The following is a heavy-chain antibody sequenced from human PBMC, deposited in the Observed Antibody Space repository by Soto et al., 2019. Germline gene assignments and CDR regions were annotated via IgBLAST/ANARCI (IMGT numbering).Heavy chain of an antibody. V-gene: IGHV4-34*01. J-gene: IGHJ5*02. CDR3: ATANWSHHYFDP. CDR2: INHSGSP. Sequence: QVRLQQWGTGLLKSSETLSLTCAVYGGSFSGYYWSWLRQPPGKGLEWIGEINHSGSPSYNPSLKSRVTISGDASKNQFSLKMTSVTAADTAVYYCATANWSHHYFDPWGQGTLVTVSS. D-gene: IGHD1-1*01. CDR1: GGSFSGYY.